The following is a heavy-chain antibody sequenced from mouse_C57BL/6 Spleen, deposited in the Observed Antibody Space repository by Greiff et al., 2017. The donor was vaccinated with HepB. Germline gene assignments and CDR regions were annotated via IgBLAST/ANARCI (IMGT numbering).Heavy chain of an antibody. D-gene: IGHD1-1*01. J-gene: IGHJ3*01. CDR2: IRNKANGYTT. V-gene: IGHV7-3*01. Sequence: EVQLVESGGGLVQPGGSLSLSCAASGFTFTDYYMSWVRQPPGKALEWLGFIRNKANGYTTEYSASVKGRFTISRDNSQSILYLQMNALRAEDSATYYCASFYGSGFAYWGQGTLVTVSA. CDR3: ASFYGSGFAY. CDR1: GFTFTDYY.